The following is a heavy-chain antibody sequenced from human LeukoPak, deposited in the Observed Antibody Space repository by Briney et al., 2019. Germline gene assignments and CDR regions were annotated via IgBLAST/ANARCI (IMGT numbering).Heavy chain of an antibody. D-gene: IGHD3-22*01. V-gene: IGHV1-2*06. CDR1: GYTFTGYY. CDR3: ARDSYYYDSSGYSSWFDP. J-gene: IGHJ5*02. Sequence: ASVKVSCKASGYTFTGYYMHWVRQAPGQGLEWMGRINPNSGGTNYAQKFQGRVTMTRDTSISTAYMELSRLRSDDTAVYYCARDSYYYDSSGYSSWFDPWGQGTLVTVSS. CDR2: INPNSGGT.